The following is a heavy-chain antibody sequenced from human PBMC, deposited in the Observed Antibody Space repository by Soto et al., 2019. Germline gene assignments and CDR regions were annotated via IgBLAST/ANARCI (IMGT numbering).Heavy chain of an antibody. Sequence: GGSLRLSCSASGFTFSSYAMHWVRQAPGKGLEYVSAISSNGGSTYYADSVKGRFTISRDNSKNTLYLQMSSLRAEDTAVHYCVKDRARYIVVVVAALDAFDIWGQGTMVTVSS. CDR3: VKDRARYIVVVVAALDAFDI. J-gene: IGHJ3*02. V-gene: IGHV3-64D*08. CDR1: GFTFSSYA. CDR2: ISSNGGST. D-gene: IGHD2-15*01.